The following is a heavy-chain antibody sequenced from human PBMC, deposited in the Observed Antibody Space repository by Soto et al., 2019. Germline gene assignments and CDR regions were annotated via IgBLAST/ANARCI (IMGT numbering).Heavy chain of an antibody. V-gene: IGHV3-23*01. D-gene: IGHD2-2*01. Sequence: QPGGSLRLSCAASGFTFSNYALSWVRQAPGKGLEWVSIISASGGITFYADSVKGRCTISRDNSKNTLYLQMNNLRAEDTAVYYCANHFDRGCHAYWAQGTLVPVSS. J-gene: IGHJ1*01. CDR2: ISASGGIT. CDR1: GFTFSNYA. CDR3: ANHFDRGCHAY.